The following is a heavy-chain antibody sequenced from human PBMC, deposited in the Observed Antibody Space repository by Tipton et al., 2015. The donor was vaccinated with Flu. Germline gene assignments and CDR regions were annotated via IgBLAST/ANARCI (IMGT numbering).Heavy chain of an antibody. Sequence: TLSLTCTVSGGSISSGSYYWSWIRQPAGKGLEWIGRIYTSGSTNYNPSLKSRVTISVDTSKNQFSLKLSSVTAADTAVYYCARVRSYYDSSGYYFAFDCWCQVTLVTVSS. J-gene: IGHJ4*02. CDR1: GGSISSGSYY. V-gene: IGHV4-61*02. CDR3: ARVRSYYDSSGYYFAFDC. D-gene: IGHD3-22*01. CDR2: IYTSGST.